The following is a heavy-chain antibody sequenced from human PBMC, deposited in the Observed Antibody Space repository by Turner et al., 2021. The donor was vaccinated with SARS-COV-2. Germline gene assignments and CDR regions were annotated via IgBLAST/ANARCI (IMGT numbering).Heavy chain of an antibody. CDR2: MNPNSGNT. CDR1: GYTFTSYD. Sequence: QAQLVESGAEVKMPGASVQVSCKAFGYTFTSYDIDWVRQATGQGLEWMGWMNPNSGNTVYEQKFQGRVTITTNTSISTAYMELSSLRSEDTAVYYCARVGVGATEYMDVWGKGTTVTVSS. D-gene: IGHD1-26*01. J-gene: IGHJ6*03. V-gene: IGHV1-8*03. CDR3: ARVGVGATEYMDV.